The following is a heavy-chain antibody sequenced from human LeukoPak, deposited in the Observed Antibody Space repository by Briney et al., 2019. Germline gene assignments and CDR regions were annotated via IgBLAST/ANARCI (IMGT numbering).Heavy chain of an antibody. CDR1: GYAFTGHH. D-gene: IGHD3-10*01. Sequence: ASVKVSCKASGYAFTGHHIVWVRQAPGQGLEWMGWIHPHSGDTNYAQNFQGRATMTRDTSISTAYMELSRLTSDDTALYYCSSHYGPGPVWGQGTLVIASS. V-gene: IGHV1-2*02. J-gene: IGHJ4*02. CDR2: IHPHSGDT. CDR3: SSHYGPGPV.